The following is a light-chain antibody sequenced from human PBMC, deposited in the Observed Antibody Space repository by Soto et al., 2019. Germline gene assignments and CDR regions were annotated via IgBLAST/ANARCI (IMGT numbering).Light chain of an antibody. CDR2: EVT. CDR1: SSDVGGYDY. J-gene: IGLJ1*01. V-gene: IGLV2-14*01. CDR3: SSHTSGNTRV. Sequence: QSALTQPASVSGSPGQSIAIPCTGTSSDVGGYDYVSWYQQHPDKAPKLMIYEVTKRPSGVSNRFSGSKSGNTASLTISGLQPEDEADYYCSSHTSGNTRVFGSGTKVTVL.